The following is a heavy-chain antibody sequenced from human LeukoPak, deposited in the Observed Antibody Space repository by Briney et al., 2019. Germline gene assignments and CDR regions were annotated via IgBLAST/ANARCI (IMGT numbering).Heavy chain of an antibody. V-gene: IGHV3-23*01. Sequence: GGTLRLSCAVSGFTFSSYGMNWVRQAPGKGLEWVSGITGSGGSTYYADSVKGRFTISRDNSKNTLYLQMNSLRAEDTAIYYCARDERLLSFLKWGQGTLVTVSS. J-gene: IGHJ4*02. D-gene: IGHD3-3*01. CDR2: ITGSGGST. CDR1: GFTFSSYG. CDR3: ARDERLLSFLK.